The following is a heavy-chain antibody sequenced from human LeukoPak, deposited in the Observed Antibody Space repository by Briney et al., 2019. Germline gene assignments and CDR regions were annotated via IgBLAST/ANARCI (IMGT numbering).Heavy chain of an antibody. CDR3: ARLVVAGRVSDY. D-gene: IGHD6-19*01. CDR2: INHSGST. CDR1: GFTFSSYE. Sequence: PGGSLRLSCAASGFTFSSYEMNWVRQAPGKGLEWIGEINHSGSTNYNPSLKSRVTISVDTSKNQFSLKLSSVTAADTAVYYCARLVVAGRVSDYWGQGTLVTVSS. V-gene: IGHV4-34*01. J-gene: IGHJ4*02.